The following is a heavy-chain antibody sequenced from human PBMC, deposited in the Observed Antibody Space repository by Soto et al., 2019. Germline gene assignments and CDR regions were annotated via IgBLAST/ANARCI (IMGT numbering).Heavy chain of an antibody. Sequence: QVQLQESGPGLVKPSETLSLTCTVSGGSISSYYWSWIRQPPGKGLEWIGYIYYSGSTNYNPSLKSRVTISVDTSKNQFSLKLSSVTAADTAVYYCARRYYDSSGYPDAFDIWGQGTMVTVSS. D-gene: IGHD3-22*01. CDR2: IYYSGST. V-gene: IGHV4-59*01. CDR3: ARRYYDSSGYPDAFDI. CDR1: GGSISSYY. J-gene: IGHJ3*02.